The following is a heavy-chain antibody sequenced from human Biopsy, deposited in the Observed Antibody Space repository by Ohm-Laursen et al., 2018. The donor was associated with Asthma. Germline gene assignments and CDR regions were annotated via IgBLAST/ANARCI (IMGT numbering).Heavy chain of an antibody. J-gene: IGHJ4*02. CDR3: ARAGALIVGATMGY. CDR1: GYTFTSYC. V-gene: IGHV1-46*01. D-gene: IGHD1-26*01. Sequence: SVKVFCNASGYTFTSYCMHWVRQAPGQGLEWMGIINPSGGSTSYAQKFQGRVTMTRDTSTSTVYMELSSLRSEDTAVYYCARAGALIVGATMGYWGQGTLVTVSS. CDR2: INPSGGST.